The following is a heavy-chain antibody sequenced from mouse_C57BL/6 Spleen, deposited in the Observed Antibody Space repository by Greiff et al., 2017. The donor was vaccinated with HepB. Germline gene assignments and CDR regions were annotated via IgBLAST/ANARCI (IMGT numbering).Heavy chain of an antibody. CDR1: GYSITSGYD. CDR3: ARDNYDYDGAWFAY. D-gene: IGHD2-4*01. J-gene: IGHJ3*01. Sequence: EVQLQQSGPGMVKPSQSLSLTCTVTGYSITSGYDWHWIRHFPGNKLEWMGYISYSGSTNYNPSLKSRISITHDTSKNHFFLKLNSVTTEDTATYYCARDNYDYDGAWFAYWGQGTLVTVSA. CDR2: ISYSGST. V-gene: IGHV3-1*01.